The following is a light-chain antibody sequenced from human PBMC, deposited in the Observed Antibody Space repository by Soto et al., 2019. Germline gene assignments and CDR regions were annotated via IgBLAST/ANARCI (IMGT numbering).Light chain of an antibody. J-gene: IGKJ1*01. CDR2: GAA. V-gene: IGKV3-20*01. CDR1: QSVSSSY. CDR3: QQYGSSLWT. Sequence: ESVLTQSPGTLSLSPVERATLSFRASQSVSSSYLAWYQQKPGQAPRLLIYGAASRATGIPDRFSGSGSGTDFTLTISRLEPEDFAVYYCQQYGSSLWTFGQGTKVDIK.